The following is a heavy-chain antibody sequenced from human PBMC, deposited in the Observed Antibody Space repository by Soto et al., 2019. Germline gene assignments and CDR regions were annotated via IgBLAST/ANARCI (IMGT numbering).Heavy chain of an antibody. Sequence: PGESLKISCKGSGYSFTSYWIGWVRQMPGKGLEWMGIIYPGDSDTRYSPSFQGQVTISADKSISTAYLQWSSLKASDTAMYYCARQGGDSYGYDYYYYGMDVWGQGTTVTVSS. V-gene: IGHV5-51*01. CDR1: GYSFTSYW. CDR3: ARQGGDSYGYDYYYYGMDV. D-gene: IGHD5-18*01. CDR2: IYPGDSDT. J-gene: IGHJ6*02.